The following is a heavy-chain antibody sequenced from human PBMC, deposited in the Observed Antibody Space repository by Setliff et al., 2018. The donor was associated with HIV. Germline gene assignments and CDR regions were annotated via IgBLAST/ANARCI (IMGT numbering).Heavy chain of an antibody. D-gene: IGHD6-25*01. V-gene: IGHV1-18*01. Sequence: GASVKVSCKASDYTLINYGISWVRQAPGQGLEWMGGSNVDNRDTKFAHNIKGRATLTTDTSTSTIYLELRSLTSGDTATYYCARGHRLDMGNWGQGTLVTVSS. CDR3: ARGHRLDMGN. J-gene: IGHJ4*02. CDR2: SNVDNRDT. CDR1: DYTLINYG.